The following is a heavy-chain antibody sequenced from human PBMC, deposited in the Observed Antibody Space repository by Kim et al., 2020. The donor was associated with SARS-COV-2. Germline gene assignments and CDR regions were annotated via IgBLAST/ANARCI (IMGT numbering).Heavy chain of an antibody. CDR1: GGSFSGYY. CDR3: ARGRFGSGSLFWFDP. J-gene: IGHJ5*02. D-gene: IGHD3-10*01. CDR2: INHSGST. V-gene: IGHV4-34*01. Sequence: SETLSLTCAVYGGSFSGYYWSWIRQPPGKGLEWIGEINHSGSTNYNPSLKSRVTISVDTSKNQFSLKLSSVTAADTAVYYCARGRFGSGSLFWFDPWGQGTLVTVSS.